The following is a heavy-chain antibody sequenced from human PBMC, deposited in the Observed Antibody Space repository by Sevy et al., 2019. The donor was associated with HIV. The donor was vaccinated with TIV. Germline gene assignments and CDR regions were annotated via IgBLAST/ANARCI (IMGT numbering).Heavy chain of an antibody. J-gene: IGHJ3*02. V-gene: IGHV3-13*01. CDR1: GFTFSSYD. D-gene: IGHD1-26*01. CDR3: ARGGGSGSYGHDAFDI. CDR2: IGTAGDT. Sequence: GGSLRLSCAASGFTFSSYDMHWVRQATGKGLEWVSAIGTAGDTCYPGSVKGRFTISRENAKNSLYLQMNSLRAGDTAVYYCARGGGSGSYGHDAFDIWGQGTMVTVSS.